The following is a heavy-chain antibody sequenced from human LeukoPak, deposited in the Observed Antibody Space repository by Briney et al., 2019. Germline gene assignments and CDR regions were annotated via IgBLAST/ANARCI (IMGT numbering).Heavy chain of an antibody. CDR3: ARDMSSSSYGDAIEI. CDR1: GASISSGDYY. V-gene: IGHV4-30-4*08. J-gene: IGHJ3*02. D-gene: IGHD6-13*01. CDR2: IYSSGST. Sequence: PSETLSLTCTVSGASISSGDYYWTWIRQPPGKGLEWIGYIYSSGSTYYNPSLKSRTTISVDTSKNQFSLKLRSVTAADTAVYYCARDMSSSSYGDAIEIWGQGTMVTVSS.